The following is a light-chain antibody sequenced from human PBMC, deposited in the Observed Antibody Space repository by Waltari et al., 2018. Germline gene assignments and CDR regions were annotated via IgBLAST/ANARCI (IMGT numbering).Light chain of an antibody. CDR2: WAS. CDR1: QSVLSSSNNKNY. CDR3: QQCYTTPWT. Sequence: DIVMTQSPDSLAVSLGERATINCKSSQSVLSSSNNKNYLAWYQQKPGQPPKLLIYWASTRESGVPDRFSGSGSGTDFTLTISSLQAEDVAVYYCQQCYTTPWTFGQGTKVEI. J-gene: IGKJ1*01. V-gene: IGKV4-1*01.